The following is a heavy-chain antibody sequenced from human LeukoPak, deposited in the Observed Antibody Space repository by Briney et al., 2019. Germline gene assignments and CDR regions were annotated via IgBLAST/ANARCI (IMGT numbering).Heavy chain of an antibody. Sequence: GGSLRLSCAASGFTFSSYSMNWVRQAPGKGLEWVSSISSSSSYIYYADSVKGRFTISRDNAKNSLYLQMNSLRAEDTAVCYCGIAAAAVDAFDIWGQGTMVTVSS. D-gene: IGHD6-13*01. V-gene: IGHV3-21*01. CDR2: ISSSSSYI. CDR3: GIAAAAVDAFDI. J-gene: IGHJ3*02. CDR1: GFTFSSYS.